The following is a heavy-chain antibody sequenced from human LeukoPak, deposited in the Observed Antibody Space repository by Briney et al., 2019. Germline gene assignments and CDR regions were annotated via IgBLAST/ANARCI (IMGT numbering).Heavy chain of an antibody. CDR2: INSDGSST. D-gene: IGHD3-22*01. CDR3: ARGSYYDSSGYSDFDY. Sequence: GGSLRLSCAASGFTFSSYWMHWVRQAPGKGLVWVSRINSDGSSTSYADSVKGRFTISRDNAKNTLYLQMNSLRAENTAVYYCARGSYYDSSGYSDFDYWGRGTLVTVSS. J-gene: IGHJ4*02. CDR1: GFTFSSYW. V-gene: IGHV3-74*01.